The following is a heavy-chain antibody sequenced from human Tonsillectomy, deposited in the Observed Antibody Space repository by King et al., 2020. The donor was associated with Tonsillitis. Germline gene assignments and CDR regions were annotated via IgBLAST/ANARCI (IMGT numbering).Heavy chain of an antibody. V-gene: IGHV3-21*01. Sequence: EVQLVESGGGLVKPGGSLRLSCAASGFSRSTHSMNWGRQAPGKGLEWVSSISSSSSYIYYADFVKGRFTISRDNAKNSLNLQMNSLRAEETAVYYCARDRLAYCGGDCYSGAFDIWGQGTMVTVSS. CDR1: GFSRSTHS. CDR2: ISSSSSYI. D-gene: IGHD2-21*02. J-gene: IGHJ3*02. CDR3: ARDRLAYCGGDCYSGAFDI.